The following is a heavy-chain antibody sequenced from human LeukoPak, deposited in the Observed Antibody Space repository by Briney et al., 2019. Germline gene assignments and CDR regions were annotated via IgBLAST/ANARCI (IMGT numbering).Heavy chain of an antibody. J-gene: IGHJ3*02. V-gene: IGHV3-23*01. CDR3: AKEGGGSGYYYYKHDAFDI. Sequence: GGSLRLSCAASRFTFSSYGMSWVRQAPGKGLEWVSAISGSGGSTYYADSVKGRFTISRDNSKNTLYLQMNSLRAADTAVYYCAKEGGGSGYYYYKHDAFDIWGQGTMVTVSS. CDR1: RFTFSSYG. D-gene: IGHD3-22*01. CDR2: ISGSGGST.